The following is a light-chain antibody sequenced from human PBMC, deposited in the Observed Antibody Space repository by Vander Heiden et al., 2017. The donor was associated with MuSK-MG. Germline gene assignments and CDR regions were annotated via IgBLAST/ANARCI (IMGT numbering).Light chain of an antibody. J-gene: IGKJ2*01. V-gene: IGKV1-39*01. CDR3: QQRDCPPYT. Sequence: DIQMTQSPSSLSASVGDRVTITCRASQTISTYLNWYQQKLGTAPKLLIYAASSLQSGVPSRFSGSGSGTGFTLTISRLQPEDFATYYCQQRDCPPYTFGQGTKVDIK. CDR1: QTISTY. CDR2: AAS.